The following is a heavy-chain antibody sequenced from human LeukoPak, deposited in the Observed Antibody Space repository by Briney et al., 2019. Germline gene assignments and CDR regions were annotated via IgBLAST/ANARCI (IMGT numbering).Heavy chain of an antibody. D-gene: IGHD1-26*01. Sequence: SETLSLTCAVYGGSFSGYYWSWIRQPPGKGLEWIGYIYYSGSTNYNPSLKSRVTISVDTSKNQFSLKLSSVTAADTAVYYCARSSTTYISGSYYYYWGQGTLVTVSS. J-gene: IGHJ4*02. V-gene: IGHV4-59*01. CDR3: ARSSTTYISGSYYYY. CDR1: GGSFSGYY. CDR2: IYYSGST.